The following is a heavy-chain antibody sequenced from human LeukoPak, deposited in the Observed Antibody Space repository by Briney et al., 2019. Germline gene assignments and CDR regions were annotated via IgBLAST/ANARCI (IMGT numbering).Heavy chain of an antibody. CDR2: INAGNGNT. CDR1: GYTFTSYA. CDR3: ARGISYCSSSSCSYRVWFDL. V-gene: IGHV1-3*03. J-gene: IGHJ5*02. Sequence: GASVKVSCKASGYTFTSYAMHWVRQAPGQRLEWMGWINAGNGNTKYSQEFQGRVTITRDTSASTAYMELSSLRSEDMAVYYCARGISYCSSSSCSYRVWFDLWGQGTLVTVSS. D-gene: IGHD2-2*01.